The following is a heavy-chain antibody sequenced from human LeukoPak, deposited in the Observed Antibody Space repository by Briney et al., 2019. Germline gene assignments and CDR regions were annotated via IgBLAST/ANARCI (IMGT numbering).Heavy chain of an antibody. CDR3: ARTYSSTGTLGFDY. Sequence: ASVKVSCKASGYTFTSYYMHWVRQAPGQGLEWMGGIIPIFGTANYAQKFQGRVTITADESTSTAYMELSSLRSEDTAVYYCARTYSSTGTLGFDYWGQGTLVTVSS. V-gene: IGHV1-69*13. D-gene: IGHD6-13*01. CDR1: GYTFTSYY. CDR2: IIPIFGTA. J-gene: IGHJ4*02.